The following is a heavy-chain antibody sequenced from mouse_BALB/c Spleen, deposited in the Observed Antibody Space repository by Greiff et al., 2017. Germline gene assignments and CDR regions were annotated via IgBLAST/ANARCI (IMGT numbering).Heavy chain of an antibody. CDR3: ARALRRDYAMDY. Sequence: EVQVVESGGGLVKPGGSLKLSCAASGFTFSDYYMYWVRQTPEKRLEWVATISDGGSYTYYPDSVKGRFTISRDNAKNNLYLQMSSLKSEDTAMYYCARALRRDYAMDYWGQGTSVTVSS. CDR2: ISDGGSYT. V-gene: IGHV5-4*02. J-gene: IGHJ4*01. D-gene: IGHD1-2*01. CDR1: GFTFSDYY.